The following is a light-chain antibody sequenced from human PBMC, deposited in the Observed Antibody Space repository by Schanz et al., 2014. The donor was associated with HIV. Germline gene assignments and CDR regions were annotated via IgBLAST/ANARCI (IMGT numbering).Light chain of an antibody. V-gene: IGKV3D-20*02. CDR1: QSVSSSY. J-gene: IGKJ4*01. Sequence: EIVLTQSPGTLSLSPGERATLSCRASQSVSSSYLAWYQQKPGQAPRLLIYGASSRATGIPDRFSGGGSGTEFTLTISSLEPEDFAVYYCQQRSNWPLTFGGGTKVEIK. CDR3: QQRSNWPLT. CDR2: GAS.